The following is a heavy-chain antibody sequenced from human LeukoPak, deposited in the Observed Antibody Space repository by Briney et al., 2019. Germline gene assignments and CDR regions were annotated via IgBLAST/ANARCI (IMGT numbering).Heavy chain of an antibody. J-gene: IGHJ4*02. CDR2: ISGDGAGT. CDR3: ARDGRCSAANCYGPFDY. D-gene: IGHD2-2*01. V-gene: IGHV3-43*02. Sequence: GGSLRLSCAASGFTFDDYAMHWVRQAPGKGLEWVSLISGDGAGTSYADSVKGRFTISRDNSKNSLFLQMNSLRTEDTALYYCARDGRCSAANCYGPFDYWGQGTLVTVSS. CDR1: GFTFDDYA.